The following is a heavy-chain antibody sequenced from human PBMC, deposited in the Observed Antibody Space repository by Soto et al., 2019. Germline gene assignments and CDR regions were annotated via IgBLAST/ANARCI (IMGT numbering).Heavy chain of an antibody. CDR3: ARARAMVRGVIITLGY. D-gene: IGHD3-10*01. CDR2: MNPNSGNT. J-gene: IGHJ4*02. V-gene: IGHV1-8*01. CDR1: GYTLTSYD. Sequence: GASVKVSCKASGYTLTSYDINWVRQATGQGLEWMGWMNPNSGNTGYAQKFQGRVTMTRNTSISTAYMELSSLRSEDTAVYYCARARAMVRGVIITLGYWGQGTLVTVSS.